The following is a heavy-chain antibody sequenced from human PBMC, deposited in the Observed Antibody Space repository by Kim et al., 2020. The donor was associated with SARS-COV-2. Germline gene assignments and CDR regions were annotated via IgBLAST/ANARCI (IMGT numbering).Heavy chain of an antibody. CDR1: GGSFSGYY. D-gene: IGHD5-18*01. Sequence: SETLSLTCAVYGGSFSGYYWSWIRQPPGKGLEWIGEINHSGSTNYNPSLKSRVTISVDTSKNQFSLKLSSVTAADTAVYYCARGWSGYSYGYGGVYYYGMDVWGQGTTVTVSS. CDR3: ARGWSGYSYGYGGVYYYGMDV. J-gene: IGHJ6*02. V-gene: IGHV4-34*01. CDR2: INHSGST.